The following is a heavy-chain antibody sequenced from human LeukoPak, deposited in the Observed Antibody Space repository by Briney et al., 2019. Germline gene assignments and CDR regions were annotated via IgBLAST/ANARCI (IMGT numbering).Heavy chain of an antibody. CDR3: ARSYYYGMDV. CDR1: GGSISSYY. CDR2: IYYSGST. V-gene: IGHV4-59*08. Sequence: SETLSLTCTVSGGSISSYYSSWIRQPPGKGLEWIGYIYYSGSTNYNPSLKSRVTISVDTSKNQFSLKLSSVTAADTAVYYCARSYYYGMDVWGQGTTVTVSS. J-gene: IGHJ6*02.